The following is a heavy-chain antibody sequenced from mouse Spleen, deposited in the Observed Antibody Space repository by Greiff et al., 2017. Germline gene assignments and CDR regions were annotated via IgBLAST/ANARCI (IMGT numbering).Heavy chain of an antibody. J-gene: IGHJ2*01. CDR2: IDPSDSYT. V-gene: IGHV1-69*01. Sequence: VQLQQPGAELVMPGASVKLSCKASGYTFTSYWMHWVKQRPGQGLEWIGEIDPSDSYTNYNQKFKGKATLTVDKSSSTAYMQLSSLTSEDSAVYYCAMGGFDYWGQGTTLTVSS. CDR1: GYTFTSYW. CDR3: AMGGFDY.